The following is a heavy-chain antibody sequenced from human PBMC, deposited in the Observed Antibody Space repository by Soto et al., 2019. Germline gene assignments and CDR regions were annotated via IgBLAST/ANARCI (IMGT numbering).Heavy chain of an antibody. CDR2: IDGSGGDT. D-gene: IGHD2-15*01. CDR1: GFTFSSYA. J-gene: IGHJ4*02. V-gene: IGHV3-23*01. CDR3: AKEMVAAASVEPSPVDF. Sequence: EVQLLESGGGLVQPGGSLRLSCAASGFTFSSYAMAWVRQAPGTGLEWVSVIDGSGGDTSIADSVKGRFSISRDNSMKMLYLQMNSVRAEDTARYFCAKEMVAAASVEPSPVDFWGQGSLVTVSS.